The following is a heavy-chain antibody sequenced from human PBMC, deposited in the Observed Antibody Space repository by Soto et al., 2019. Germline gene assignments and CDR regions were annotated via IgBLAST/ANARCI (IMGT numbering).Heavy chain of an antibody. Sequence: PGGSLRLSCAASGFTFSSYSMNWVRQAPGKGLEWVSSISSSSSYIYYADSVKGRFTISRDNAKNSLYLQMNSLRAEDTAVYYCARDPSFEASSGNNWFDPWGQGTLVTVSS. CDR3: ARDPSFEASSGNNWFDP. CDR2: ISSSSSYI. CDR1: GFTFSSYS. J-gene: IGHJ5*02. D-gene: IGHD6-19*01. V-gene: IGHV3-21*01.